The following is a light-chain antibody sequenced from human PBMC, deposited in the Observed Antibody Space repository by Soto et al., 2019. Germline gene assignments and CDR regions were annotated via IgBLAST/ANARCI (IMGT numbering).Light chain of an antibody. CDR2: AAS. V-gene: IGKV1-39*01. CDR1: QSISSY. J-gene: IGKJ2*01. CDR3: QQSYSTFPYT. Sequence: DIQMTQSPSSLSASVGDRVTITCRASQSISSYLNWYQQKPGKAPKLLIYAASSLQSGVPSRFSGSGSETDFTLTISSLQPEDFATYYCQQSYSTFPYTFGQGTKLEIK.